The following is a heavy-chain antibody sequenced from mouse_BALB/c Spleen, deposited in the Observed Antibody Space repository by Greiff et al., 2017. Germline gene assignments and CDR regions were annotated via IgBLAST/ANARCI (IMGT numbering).Heavy chain of an antibody. CDR1: GFTFNTYA. D-gene: IGHD2-3*01. Sequence: EVKLMESGGGLVQPKGSLKLSCAASGFTFNTYAMNWVRQAPGKGLEWVARIRSKSNNYATYYADSVKDRFTISRDDSQSMLYLQMNNLKTEDTAMDYCVRHGGWFLDYWGQGTTLTVSS. J-gene: IGHJ2*01. CDR2: IRSKSNNYAT. V-gene: IGHV10-1*02. CDR3: VRHGGWFLDY.